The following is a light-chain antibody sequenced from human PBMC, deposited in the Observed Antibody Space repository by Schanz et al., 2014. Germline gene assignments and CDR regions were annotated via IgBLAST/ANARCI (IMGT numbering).Light chain of an antibody. CDR3: QQYYSYPVT. Sequence: DIQMPQSPSSLSASVGDRVTMTCRASQTISNYVTWYQHKPGKAPKFLIYAASTLQSGVPSRFSGSGSGTDFTLTISCLQSEDFATYYCQQYYSYPVTFGPGTKVDIK. CDR2: AAS. J-gene: IGKJ3*01. V-gene: IGKV1-16*01. CDR1: QTISNY.